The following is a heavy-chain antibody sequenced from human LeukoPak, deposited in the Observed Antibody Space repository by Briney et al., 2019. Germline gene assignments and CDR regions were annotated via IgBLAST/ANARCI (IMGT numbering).Heavy chain of an antibody. CDR2: IKSKTDGGTT. D-gene: IGHD2-2*01. CDR3: TADPPGMSTSTGIDH. V-gene: IGHV3-15*05. CDR1: GSTFINAW. J-gene: IGHJ4*02. Sequence: GGSREPSWAASGSTFINAWLPWAREIPGKGMGWVGRIKSKTDGGTTDYAAPVKGIFTISRDDSKNMLYLQMNSLKVEDTAVYYCTADPPGMSTSTGIDHWGQGTLVTVSS.